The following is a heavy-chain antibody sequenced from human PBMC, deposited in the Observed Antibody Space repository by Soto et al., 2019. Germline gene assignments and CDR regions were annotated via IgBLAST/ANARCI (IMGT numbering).Heavy chain of an antibody. J-gene: IGHJ6*02. Sequence: SSVKVSCKASGGTFSSYAISWVRQAPGQGLEWMGGIIPIFGTANYAQKFQGRVTITADESTSTAYMELSSLRSEDTAVYYCAGTLRDFAWFPSHHYGMDVGGQGKTVPVS. CDR1: GGTFSSYA. V-gene: IGHV1-69*13. CDR3: AGTLRDFAWFPSHHYGMDV. CDR2: IIPIFGTA. D-gene: IGHD3-9*01.